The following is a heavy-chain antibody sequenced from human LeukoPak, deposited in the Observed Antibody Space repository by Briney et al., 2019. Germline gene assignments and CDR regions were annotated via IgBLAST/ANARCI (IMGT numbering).Heavy chain of an antibody. J-gene: IGHJ4*02. CDR1: GFTFSSYV. V-gene: IGHV3-74*01. Sequence: GGSLRLSCETAGFTFSSYVMHWVRRTPGKGLVWVSRISHDGIISYADSVKGRFTISRDNAKNTLILQMNRLRAEDTAVYYCARDWVYKIDYWGRGTLVTVSS. D-gene: IGHD5-24*01. CDR3: ARDWVYKIDY. CDR2: ISHDGII.